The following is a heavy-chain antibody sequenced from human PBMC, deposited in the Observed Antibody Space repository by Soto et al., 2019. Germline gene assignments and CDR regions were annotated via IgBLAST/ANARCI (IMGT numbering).Heavy chain of an antibody. J-gene: IGHJ5*02. CDR3: AREVTPHPTMLGWFNX. D-gene: IGHD2-21*02. CDR1: GASVTEVVHY. V-gene: IGHV4-31*01. Sequence: SATLSLTSTVSGASVTEVVHYWTWIRQSPGKGLELIGYIYHSAKPWYNSLVKGKFSISIDNSKNQLLLAVHSVTAADSAVYFCAREVTPHPTMLGWFNXWGPAILVTISX. CDR2: IYHSAKP.